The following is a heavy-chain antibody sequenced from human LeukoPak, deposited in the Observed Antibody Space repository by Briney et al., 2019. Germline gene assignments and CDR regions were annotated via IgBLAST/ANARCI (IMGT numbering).Heavy chain of an antibody. CDR3: ARGVYDSSGYYHSPGGDY. V-gene: IGHV3-23*01. CDR2: ISNNGGYT. Sequence: GGSLRLSCAASGFTFNSSAMSWVRQAPGKGLEWVSAISNNGGYTYYADSMQGRFTISRDNSKNTLYLQMNSLRAEDTAVYYCARGVYDSSGYYHSPGGDYWGQGTLVTVSS. CDR1: GFTFNSSA. D-gene: IGHD3-22*01. J-gene: IGHJ4*02.